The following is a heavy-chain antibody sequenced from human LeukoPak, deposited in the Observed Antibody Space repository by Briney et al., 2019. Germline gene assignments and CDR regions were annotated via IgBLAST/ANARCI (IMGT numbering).Heavy chain of an antibody. J-gene: IGHJ6*03. CDR2: MNPNSGNT. D-gene: IGHD2-15*01. Sequence: ASVKVSCKASGYTFTSYDINWVRLATGQGLEWMGWMNPNSGNTGYAQKFQGRVTITRNTSISTAYMELSSLRSEDTAVYYCARGCSGGSCYYYYYMDVWGKGTTVTVSS. CDR1: GYTFTSYD. CDR3: ARGCSGGSCYYYYYMDV. V-gene: IGHV1-8*03.